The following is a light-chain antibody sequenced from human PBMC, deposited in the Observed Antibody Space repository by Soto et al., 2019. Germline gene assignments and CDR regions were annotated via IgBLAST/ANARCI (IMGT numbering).Light chain of an antibody. Sequence: QSVLTQPRSVSLSPGQSVTISCTGSSSDVGAYNYVSWYQHNTGKAPKLLIYDVNKRPSGVPDRFSGSKFGNTASLTISGLQADDEATFYCCSYAGSYDYVFGTGTKVTV. CDR2: DVN. V-gene: IGLV2-11*01. CDR3: CSYAGSYDYV. J-gene: IGLJ1*01. CDR1: SSDVGAYNY.